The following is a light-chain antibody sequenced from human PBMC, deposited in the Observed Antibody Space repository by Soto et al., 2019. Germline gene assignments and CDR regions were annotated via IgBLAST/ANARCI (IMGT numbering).Light chain of an antibody. Sequence: QSVLTQPRSVSGSPGQSVSISCTGTISDVAGYNYVSWYQHHPGKAPKLLISDVTQRPSWVPDGFSSSKSGNTASLNIAELQAEDEDDYYCSSYADNNHFVFGGGTKLTVL. CDR1: ISDVAGYNY. J-gene: IGLJ2*01. CDR2: DVT. V-gene: IGLV2-11*01. CDR3: SSYADNNHFV.